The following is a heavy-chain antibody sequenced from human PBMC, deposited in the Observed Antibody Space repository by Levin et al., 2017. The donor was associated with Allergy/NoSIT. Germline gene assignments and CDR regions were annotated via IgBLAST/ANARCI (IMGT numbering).Heavy chain of an antibody. J-gene: IGHJ3*02. V-gene: IGHV3-21*01. CDR2: ISTTGSYI. CDR3: ARGPDI. Sequence: GGSLRLSCAASGFTFNIYTMSWVRQAPGKGLEWVSFISTTGSYIFYADSVKGRFSISRDNAKNSAYLQVNSLRVEDTAVYYCARGPDIWGEGTMVTVSS. CDR1: GFTFNIYT.